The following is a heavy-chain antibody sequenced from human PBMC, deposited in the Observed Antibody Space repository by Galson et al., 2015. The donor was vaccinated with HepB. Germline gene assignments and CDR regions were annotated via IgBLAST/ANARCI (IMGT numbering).Heavy chain of an antibody. Sequence: VSCKASGYTFTSYRLTWLRQAPGQGLEWMGWITADNGNTNYAQNLQGRVTMTTDTSTSTAYMELRSLRSDDTAVYYCARDRGYCTGGNCYRFFDFWGQGIMVTVSS. CDR2: ITADNGNT. CDR3: ARDRGYCTGGNCYRFFDF. D-gene: IGHD2-15*01. V-gene: IGHV1-18*01. CDR1: GYTFTSYR. J-gene: IGHJ3*01.